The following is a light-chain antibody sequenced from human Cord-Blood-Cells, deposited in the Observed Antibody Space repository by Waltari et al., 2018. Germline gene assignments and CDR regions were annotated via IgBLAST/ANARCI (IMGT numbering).Light chain of an antibody. J-gene: IGLJ2*01. CDR3: SSYAGSNKVV. V-gene: IGLV2-8*01. Sequence: QSALTQPPSASGSPGQSVTISCTGTSSDVGGYNYVSWYQQHPGKAPKLMIYEGSKRPSGVPARFSGSKSGNTASLTVSGRQAEYEADYYCSSYAGSNKVVFGGGTKLTVL. CDR2: EGS. CDR1: SSDVGGYNY.